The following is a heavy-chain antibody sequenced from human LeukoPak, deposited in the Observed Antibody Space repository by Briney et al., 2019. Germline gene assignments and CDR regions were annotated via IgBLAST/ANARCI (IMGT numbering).Heavy chain of an antibody. CDR1: GGSTSSYY. Sequence: PSETLSLTCTVSGGSTSSYYWSWIRQPPGKGLEWIGYIYYSGSTSYNPSLKSRVTISVDTSKNQLSLKLSSVTAADTAVYYCARSNDYINGRGFDYWGQGTLVTVSS. J-gene: IGHJ4*02. V-gene: IGHV4-59*01. CDR3: ARSNDYINGRGFDY. CDR2: IYYSGST. D-gene: IGHD4-11*01.